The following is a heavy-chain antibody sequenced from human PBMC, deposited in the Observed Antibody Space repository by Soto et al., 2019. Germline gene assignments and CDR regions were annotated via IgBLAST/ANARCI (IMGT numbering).Heavy chain of an antibody. CDR2: ISSSGSSR. CDR3: ARDGHNYFDY. CDR1: GFTFSSYD. V-gene: IGHV3-48*03. J-gene: IGHJ4*02. Sequence: EVQLVESGGGLGQPGGSLRLSCAPSGFTFSSYDLNWVRQAPGMGLEWVSYISSSGSSRYYADSVKGRFTISRDNVKNLLFLQMNSLRAEDTAVYYCARDGHNYFDYWGQGTLVTVSS.